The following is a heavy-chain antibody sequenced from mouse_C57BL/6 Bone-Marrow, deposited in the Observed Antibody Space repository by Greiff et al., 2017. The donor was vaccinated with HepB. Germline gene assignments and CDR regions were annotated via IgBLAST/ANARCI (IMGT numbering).Heavy chain of an antibody. Sequence: VKLVESGAELVKPGASVKLSCKASGYTFTEYTIHWVKQRSGQGLEWIGWFYPGSGSIKYNEKFKDKATLTADKSSSTVYMELSRLTSEDSAVYFCARHENYYGSSPWYFDVWGTGTTVTVSS. D-gene: IGHD1-1*01. CDR2: FYPGSGSI. J-gene: IGHJ1*03. V-gene: IGHV1-62-2*01. CDR1: GYTFTEYT. CDR3: ARHENYYGSSPWYFDV.